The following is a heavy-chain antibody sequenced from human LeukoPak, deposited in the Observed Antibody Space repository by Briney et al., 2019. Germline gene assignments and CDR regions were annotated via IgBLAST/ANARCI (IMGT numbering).Heavy chain of an antibody. CDR3: ARAGYYYDSSGYYPLDY. Sequence: GGSLRLSCAASGFTFSSYEMNWVRQAPGKGLEWVSYISSSGSTIYYADSVKGRFTISRDDSKNTLYLQMNSLRAEDTAVYYCARAGYYYDSSGYYPLDYWGQGTLVTVSS. D-gene: IGHD3-22*01. J-gene: IGHJ4*02. CDR2: ISSSGSTI. CDR1: GFTFSSYE. V-gene: IGHV3-48*03.